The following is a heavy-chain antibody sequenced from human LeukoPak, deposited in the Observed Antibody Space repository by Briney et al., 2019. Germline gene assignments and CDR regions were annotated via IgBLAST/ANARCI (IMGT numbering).Heavy chain of an antibody. J-gene: IGHJ6*02. V-gene: IGHV3-21*01. CDR3: ASWDSSSPRPMDV. D-gene: IGHD6-13*01. CDR2: ISSSSSYI. Sequence: GGSLRLSCAASGFTFSSYSMNWVRLAPGKGLEWVSSISSSSSYIYYADSVKGRFTISRDNAKNSLYLQMNSLRAEDTAVYYCASWDSSSPRPMDVWGQGTTVTVSS. CDR1: GFTFSSYS.